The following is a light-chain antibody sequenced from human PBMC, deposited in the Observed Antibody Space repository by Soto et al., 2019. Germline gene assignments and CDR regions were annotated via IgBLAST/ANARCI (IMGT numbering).Light chain of an antibody. J-gene: IGLJ2*01. Sequence: QLVLTQSPSASASLGASVKLTCTLSSGHSSYAIAWHQQQPEKGPRYLMKLNSDGSHSKGDGIPDRFSGSSSGAERYITTSRLPSEDEADYYCQTWGTGTVVFGGGTKVTVL. CDR3: QTWGTGTVV. CDR2: LNSDGSH. CDR1: SGHSSYA. V-gene: IGLV4-69*01.